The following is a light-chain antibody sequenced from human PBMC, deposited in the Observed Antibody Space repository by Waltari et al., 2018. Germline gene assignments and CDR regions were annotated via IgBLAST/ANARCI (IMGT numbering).Light chain of an antibody. J-gene: IGLJ3*02. V-gene: IGLV2-11*01. CDR2: DVN. Sequence: QSALTQPRSVSGSPGQSVTISCAGTSNDVGNYNYVPWYQQHPGKAPKLLINDVNKRPSGVPDRFSGSKSGNTASLTISGLQTEDEADYYCCSYAGSYTWVFGGGTKLTVL. CDR1: SNDVGNYNY. CDR3: CSYAGSYTWV.